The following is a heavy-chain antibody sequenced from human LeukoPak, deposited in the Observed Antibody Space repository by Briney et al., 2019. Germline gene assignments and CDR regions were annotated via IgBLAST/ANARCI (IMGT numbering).Heavy chain of an antibody. J-gene: IGHJ6*02. CDR1: GYTFTSYG. CDR2: INPNSGGT. Sequence: GASVKVSCKASGYTFTSYGISWVRQAPGQGLEWMGWINPNSGGTNYAQKFQGRVTMTRDTSISTAYMELSRLRSDDTAVYYRARDLGRGSSGYWAYYYYGMDVWGQGTTVTVSS. D-gene: IGHD3-22*01. CDR3: ARDLGRGSSGYWAYYYYGMDV. V-gene: IGHV1-2*02.